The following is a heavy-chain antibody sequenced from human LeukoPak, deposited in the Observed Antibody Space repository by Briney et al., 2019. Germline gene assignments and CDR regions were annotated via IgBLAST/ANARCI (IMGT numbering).Heavy chain of an antibody. J-gene: IGHJ4*02. D-gene: IGHD4-17*01. CDR3: AKIPLSGDYLDY. V-gene: IGHV3-30*18. CDR2: ISYDGSDR. Sequence: GGSLRLSCAASGFIFSSYGMHWVRQAPGKGLEWVAVISYDGSDRYYADSVKGRFTISRDNSKNTLYLQMNSLRAEDKAVYYCAKIPLSGDYLDYWGQGTLVTVSS. CDR1: GFIFSSYG.